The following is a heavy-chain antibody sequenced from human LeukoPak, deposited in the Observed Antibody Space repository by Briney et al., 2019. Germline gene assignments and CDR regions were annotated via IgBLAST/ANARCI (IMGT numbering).Heavy chain of an antibody. CDR3: ARVGYSGYDEGWFDT. V-gene: IGHV1-69*13. CDR1: GGTFSSYA. CDR2: IIPIFGTT. D-gene: IGHD5-12*01. J-gene: IGHJ5*02. Sequence: SVKLSCKASGGTFSSYAISWVRQAPGQGLEWMGEIIPIFGTTNYAQKFQGRVTITADESTSTAYRELSSLRSEDTAVYYCARVGYSGYDEGWFDTWGQGTLVTVSS.